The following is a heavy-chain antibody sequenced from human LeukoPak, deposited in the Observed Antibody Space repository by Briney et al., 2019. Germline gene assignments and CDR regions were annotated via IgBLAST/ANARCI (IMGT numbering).Heavy chain of an antibody. CDR2: ISDDGNNK. CDR3: GRVNYYGSGSSPGGFDY. CDR1: GFTFSSYG. D-gene: IGHD3-10*01. V-gene: IGHV3-30*03. J-gene: IGHJ4*02. Sequence: GGSLRLSCAASGFTFSSYGMHWVRQAPGKGLEWVAVISDDGNNKYYADSVKGRFTISRDNSKNTLYLQMNSLRAEDTAVYYCGRVNYYGSGSSPGGFDYWGQGTLVTVSS.